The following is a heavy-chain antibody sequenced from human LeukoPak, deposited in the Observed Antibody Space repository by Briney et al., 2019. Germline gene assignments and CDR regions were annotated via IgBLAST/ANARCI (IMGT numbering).Heavy chain of an antibody. D-gene: IGHD4-23*01. J-gene: IGHJ4*02. Sequence: GGSLRLSCAASGFTFRSYSMNWVRQAPGKGLEWVSFISRSSTTIYYADSVKGRFTISRDDAKNSLFLHMNSLRVADTAVYYCAFSPTVVTLDYWGQGTLVTVSS. CDR1: GFTFRSYS. CDR3: AFSPTVVTLDY. CDR2: ISRSSTTI. V-gene: IGHV3-48*01.